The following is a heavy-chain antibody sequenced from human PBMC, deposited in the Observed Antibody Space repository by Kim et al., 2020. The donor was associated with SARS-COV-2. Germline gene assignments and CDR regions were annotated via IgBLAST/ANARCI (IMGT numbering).Heavy chain of an antibody. CDR3: ARALTWFYAVSDAFDI. CDR2: INAGNGNT. D-gene: IGHD3-9*01. J-gene: IGHJ3*02. CDR1: GYTFTSYA. Sequence: ASVKVSCKSSGYTFTSYAMHWVRQAPGQRLEWMGWINAGNGNTKYSQKFQGRATITRDTSASTAYMELSSLRSEDTAVYYCARALTWFYAVSDAFDIWGHGTMVTVSS. V-gene: IGHV1-3*01.